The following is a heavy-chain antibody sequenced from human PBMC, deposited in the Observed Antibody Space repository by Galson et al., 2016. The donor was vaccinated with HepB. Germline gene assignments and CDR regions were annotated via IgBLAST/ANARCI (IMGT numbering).Heavy chain of an antibody. D-gene: IGHD6-13*01. CDR3: APHEHLVDFYYYNMDG. CDR1: GYSFTSYW. CDR2: IYPGDFDT. J-gene: IGHJ6*02. V-gene: IGHV5-51*01. Sequence: QSGAEVKKPGESLKISCEGSGYSFTSYWISWVRQMPGKGLEWMGIIYPGDFDTRYSPSFQGQVTISADKSISTAYLQWKSLKASDTAMYYCAPHEHLVDFYYYNMDGWGQGTTVTVSS.